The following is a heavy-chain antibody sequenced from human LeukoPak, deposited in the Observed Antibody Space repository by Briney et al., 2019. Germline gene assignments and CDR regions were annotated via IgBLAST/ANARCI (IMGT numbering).Heavy chain of an antibody. CDR2: ISAYDGNT. D-gene: IGHD2-15*01. V-gene: IGHV1-18*01. J-gene: IGHJ4*02. CDR3: ARDSCSGGSCYVDY. CDR1: GYTFTSYG. Sequence: ASVKVSCKASGYTFTSYGISWGRQAPGQGLEWMGWISAYDGNTNYAQNLQGRVTMTTDTSTTTAYMELRSLRSDDTAVYFCARDSCSGGSCYVDYWGQGTLVTVSS.